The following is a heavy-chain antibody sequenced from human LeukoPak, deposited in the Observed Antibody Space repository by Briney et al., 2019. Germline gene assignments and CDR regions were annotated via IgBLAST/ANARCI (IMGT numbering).Heavy chain of an antibody. CDR1: GGSISSYY. CDR2: IYYSGST. V-gene: IGHV4-39*01. J-gene: IGHJ4*02. D-gene: IGHD5-18*01. Sequence: SETLSLTCTVSGGSISSYYWGWIRQPPGKGLEWIGSIYYSGSTYYNPSLKSRVTISVDTSKNQFSLKLSSVTAADTAVYYCARHAPGYSYGSNFDYWGQGTLVTVSS. CDR3: ARHAPGYSYGSNFDY.